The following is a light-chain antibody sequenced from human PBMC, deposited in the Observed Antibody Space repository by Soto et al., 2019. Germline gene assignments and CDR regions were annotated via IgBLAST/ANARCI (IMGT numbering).Light chain of an antibody. CDR2: GAS. V-gene: IGKV3-15*01. CDR3: QQYNNWHTLN. Sequence: MTLYPGTLAVSRGGIAPLCCRASQSVSRQIAWYQQKPGQAPRLLMSGASTRATGVPARFSGSGSGTEFTLIISSLKSEDFAVYYCQQYNNWHTLNFGQGTRLEIK. J-gene: IGKJ5*01. CDR1: QSVSRQ.